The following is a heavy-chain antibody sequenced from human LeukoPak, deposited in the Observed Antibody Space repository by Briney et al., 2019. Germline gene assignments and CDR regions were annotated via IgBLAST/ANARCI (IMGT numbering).Heavy chain of an antibody. D-gene: IGHD3-16*02. CDR1: GGSISSYY. J-gene: IGHJ4*02. CDR2: IYYSGST. CDR3: ASTHDYVWGSYRQLDY. Sequence: SETLSLTCTVSGGSISSYYWSWIRQPPGMGLEWIGYIYYSGSTNYNPSLKSRVTISVDTSKNQFSLKLSSVTAADTAVYYCASTHDYVWGSYRQLDYWGQGTLVTVSS. V-gene: IGHV4-59*01.